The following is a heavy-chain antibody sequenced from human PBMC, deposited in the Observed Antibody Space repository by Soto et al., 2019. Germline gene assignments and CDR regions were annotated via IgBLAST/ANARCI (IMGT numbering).Heavy chain of an antibody. Sequence: PGGSLRLSCAASGFTFSSYSMNWVRQAPGKGLEWVSSISSSSSYIYYADSVKGRFTISRDNAKNSLYLQVNSLRAEDTAVYYCETDWNDGTYYYYGMDVWGQGTTVTVSS. D-gene: IGHD1-1*01. CDR1: GFTFSSYS. CDR3: ETDWNDGTYYYYGMDV. J-gene: IGHJ6*02. V-gene: IGHV3-21*01. CDR2: ISSSSSYI.